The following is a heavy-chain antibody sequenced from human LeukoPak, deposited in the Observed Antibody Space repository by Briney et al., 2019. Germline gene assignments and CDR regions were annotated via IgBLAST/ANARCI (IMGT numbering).Heavy chain of an antibody. CDR1: GYSFTSYW. J-gene: IGHJ5*02. CDR2: IYPGDSDT. D-gene: IGHD3-9*01. Sequence: GESLKISCKGSGYSFTSYWIGWVRQMPGKRLEWMGIIYPGDSDTRYSPSFQGQVTISADKSISTAYLQWSSLKASDTAMYYCARGYDILISYSPNWCDPWGQGTLVTVSS. CDR3: ARGYDILISYSPNWCDP. V-gene: IGHV5-51*01.